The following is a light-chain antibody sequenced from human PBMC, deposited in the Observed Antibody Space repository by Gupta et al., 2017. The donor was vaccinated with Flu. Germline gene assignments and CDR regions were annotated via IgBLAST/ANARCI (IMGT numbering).Light chain of an antibody. J-gene: IGKJ1*01. Sequence: ATLSVSPGERATLSCRASQSVSSNLAWDQQKPGQAPRLLIDGASTRATGIPARFSGSGSGTEFTLTISSLQSEDFAVYYCQQYNNWPPWTFGQGTKVEIK. CDR2: GAS. V-gene: IGKV3-15*01. CDR1: QSVSSN. CDR3: QQYNNWPPWT.